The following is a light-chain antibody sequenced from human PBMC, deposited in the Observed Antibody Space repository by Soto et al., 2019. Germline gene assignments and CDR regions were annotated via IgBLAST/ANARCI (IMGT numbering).Light chain of an antibody. Sequence: QSVLTQTPSVSGTPGHKVSISCSGSTSNLGGNTVNWYQKLPGTAPKLLIYTNNQRPSGVPDRFSGSKSGTSASLAISGLRSEDEADFYCAAWDDSLNAVVFGGGTKLTVL. J-gene: IGLJ2*01. CDR2: TNN. V-gene: IGLV1-44*01. CDR1: TSNLGGNT. CDR3: AAWDDSLNAVV.